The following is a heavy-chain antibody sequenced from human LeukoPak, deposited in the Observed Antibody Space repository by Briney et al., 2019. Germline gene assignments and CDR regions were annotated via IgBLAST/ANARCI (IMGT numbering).Heavy chain of an antibody. CDR1: GFTFSSYA. D-gene: IGHD6-13*01. CDR2: ISGSGGST. Sequence: GGSLRLSCAASGFTFSSYAMSWVRQAPGKGLEWVSAISGSGGSTYYADSVKGRFTISRDNSKNTLYLQMNSLRAEDTALYYCAKAGSWYGSYYFDYWGQGTLVTVSS. V-gene: IGHV3-23*01. J-gene: IGHJ4*02. CDR3: AKAGSWYGSYYFDY.